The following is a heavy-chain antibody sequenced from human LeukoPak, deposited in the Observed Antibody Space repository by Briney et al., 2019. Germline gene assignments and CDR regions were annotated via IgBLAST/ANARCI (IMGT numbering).Heavy chain of an antibody. J-gene: IGHJ4*02. Sequence: PGGSLRLSCAATGFSFSKSWMTWVRQAPGKRPEWLANINQDGSTKNYVDAVEGRFTISRDNAKNSLYLQMDSLRAEDTAVYYCTRDFAYQQFDYWGQGTLVTVSS. CDR1: GFSFSKSW. CDR3: TRDFAYQQFDY. V-gene: IGHV3-7*01. CDR2: INQDGSTK. D-gene: IGHD2-21*01.